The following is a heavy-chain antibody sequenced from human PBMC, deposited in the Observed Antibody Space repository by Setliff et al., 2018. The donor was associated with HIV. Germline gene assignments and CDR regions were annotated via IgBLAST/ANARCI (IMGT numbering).Heavy chain of an antibody. Sequence: SETLSLTCTVSGGSISSYYWSWIRQPPGNGLEWIGYIYYSGSTNYNPSLKSRVTISVDTPKNQFSLKLSSVTAADTAVYYCAREREGYYDSSGYYYGAFDIWGQGTMVTVSS. J-gene: IGHJ3*02. V-gene: IGHV4-59*01. CDR3: AREREGYYDSSGYYYGAFDI. CDR1: GGSISSYY. CDR2: IYYSGST. D-gene: IGHD3-22*01.